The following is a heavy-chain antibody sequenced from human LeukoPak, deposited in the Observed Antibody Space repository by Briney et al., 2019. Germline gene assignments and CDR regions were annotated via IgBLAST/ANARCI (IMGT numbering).Heavy chain of an antibody. CDR2: IIPIFGTA. V-gene: IGHV1-69*06. CDR1: GGTFSSYA. J-gene: IGHJ3*02. CDR3: ASDYGDSDAFDI. D-gene: IGHD4-17*01. Sequence: ASVKVSCKASGGTFSSYAISWVRQAPGQGLEWMGGIIPIFGTANYAQKFQGRVTITADKSTSTAYMELSSLRSEDTAVYYCASDYGDSDAFDIWGQGTMVTVSS.